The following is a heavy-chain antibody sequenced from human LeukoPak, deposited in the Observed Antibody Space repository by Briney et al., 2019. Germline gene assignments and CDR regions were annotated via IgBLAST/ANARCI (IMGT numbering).Heavy chain of an antibody. CDR3: ARDLGRGSNYAYYFDY. D-gene: IGHD4-11*01. V-gene: IGHV3-48*01. CDR1: GFTFSSYS. Sequence: GGSLRLSCAASGFTFSSYSMNWVRQAPGKGLEWVSYISSSSSTIYYADSVKGRFTISRDNAKNSLYLQMNSLRAEDTAVYYCARDLGRGSNYAYYFDYWGQGTLVTVSS. CDR2: ISSSSSTI. J-gene: IGHJ4*02.